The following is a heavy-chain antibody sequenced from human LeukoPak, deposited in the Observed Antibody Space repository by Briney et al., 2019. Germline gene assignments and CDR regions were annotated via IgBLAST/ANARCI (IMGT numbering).Heavy chain of an antibody. CDR3: ARAVRAAGTRGNWFDP. Sequence: SETLSLTCTVSGGSISSYYWNWIRQHPGKGLEWIGYIYYSGSTYYNPSLKSRVTISVDTSKNQFSLKLSSVTAADTAVYYCARAVRAAGTRGNWFDPWGQGTLVTVSS. V-gene: IGHV4-59*06. CDR2: IYYSGST. D-gene: IGHD6-13*01. CDR1: GGSISSYY. J-gene: IGHJ5*02.